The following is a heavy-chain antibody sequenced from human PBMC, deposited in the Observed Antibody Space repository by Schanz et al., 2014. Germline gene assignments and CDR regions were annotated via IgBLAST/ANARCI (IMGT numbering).Heavy chain of an antibody. D-gene: IGHD3-9*01. CDR2: ISGSGGST. J-gene: IGHJ4*02. Sequence: EVQLLESGGGLVQPGGSLRLSCAASGFTFRNYGMSWVRQAPGQGLEWVSAISGSGGSTYYADSVKGRFTISRDNSKNTLYLQINNLRAEDTAVYYCAYYDVLTGFDYWGQGTQVTGSS. V-gene: IGHV3-23*01. CDR3: AYYDVLTGFDY. CDR1: GFTFRNYG.